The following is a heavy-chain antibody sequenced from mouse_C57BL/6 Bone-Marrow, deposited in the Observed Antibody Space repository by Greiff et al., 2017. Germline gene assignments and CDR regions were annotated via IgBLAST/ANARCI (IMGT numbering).Heavy chain of an antibody. CDR2: INPSTGGT. Sequence: EVKLQESGPELVKPGASVKISCKASGYSFTGYYMNWVKQSPEKSLEWIGEINPSTGGTTYNQKFKAKATLTVDKSSSTAYMQLKSLTSEDSAVYYCARPYYYGSSYAMDYWGQGTSVTVSS. CDR3: ARPYYYGSSYAMDY. V-gene: IGHV1-42*01. J-gene: IGHJ4*01. CDR1: GYSFTGYY. D-gene: IGHD1-1*01.